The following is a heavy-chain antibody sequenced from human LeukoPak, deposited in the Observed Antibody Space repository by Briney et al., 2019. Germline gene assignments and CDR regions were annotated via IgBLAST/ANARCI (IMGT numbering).Heavy chain of an antibody. D-gene: IGHD3-10*01. V-gene: IGHV1-18*01. CDR2: ISAYNGNT. CDR1: GYTFTSHG. J-gene: IGHJ4*02. CDR3: ARTITMVRGVIITTPFDY. Sequence: ASVKVSCKASGYTFTSHGISWVRQAPGQGLEWMGWISAYNGNTNYAQKLQGRVTMTTDTSTSTAYMELRSLRSDNTAVYYCARTITMVRGVIITTPFDYWGQGTLVTVSS.